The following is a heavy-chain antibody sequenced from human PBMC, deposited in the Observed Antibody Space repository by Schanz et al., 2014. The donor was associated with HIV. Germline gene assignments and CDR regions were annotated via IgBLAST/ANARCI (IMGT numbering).Heavy chain of an antibody. V-gene: IGHV3-33*08. CDR3: ARAPSDFWMAYFDY. Sequence: VQLLESGGGLVQPGGSLRLSCAASGFTFSSYGMHWVRQAPGKGLEWVAVIWYDGSNKYYADSVKGRFTTSRDNSKNTLYLQMNSLRAEDTAVYYCARAPSDFWMAYFDYWGQGTLVTVSS. CDR2: IWYDGSNK. CDR1: GFTFSSYG. J-gene: IGHJ4*02. D-gene: IGHD3-3*01.